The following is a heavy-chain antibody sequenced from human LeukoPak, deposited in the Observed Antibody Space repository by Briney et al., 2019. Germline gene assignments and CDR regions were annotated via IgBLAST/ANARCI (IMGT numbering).Heavy chain of an antibody. D-gene: IGHD1-26*01. J-gene: IGHJ4*02. CDR1: GVSFSGYY. CDR3: ARMGSIQPLDY. V-gene: IGHV4-34*01. CDR2: INHSGST. Sequence: SETLSLTCAVYGVSFSGYYWSWIRQPPGKGLEWIGEINHSGSTNYNPSLKSRVTISVDTSKNQFSLKLSSVTAADTAVYYCARMGSIQPLDYWGQGTLVTVSS.